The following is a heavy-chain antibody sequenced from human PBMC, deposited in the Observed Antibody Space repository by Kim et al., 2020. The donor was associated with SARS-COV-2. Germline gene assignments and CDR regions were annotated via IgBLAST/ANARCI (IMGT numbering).Heavy chain of an antibody. Sequence: GGSLRLSCAASGFSFSDYWMTWVRQPPGRGPQWVATIKGDGSEEYYEDSERGRVTISRDNAKNFLFLQMNSLRVEDTAVYYCVAGLGCLSDYWGQGILVT. V-gene: IGHV3-7*03. CDR3: VAGLGCLSDY. CDR2: IKGDGSEE. D-gene: IGHD1-26*01. CDR1: GFSFSDYW. J-gene: IGHJ4*02.